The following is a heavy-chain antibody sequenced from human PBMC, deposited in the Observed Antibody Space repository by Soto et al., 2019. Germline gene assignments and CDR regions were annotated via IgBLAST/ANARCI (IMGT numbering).Heavy chain of an antibody. CDR3: AREAGYTYGYVFDY. D-gene: IGHD5-18*01. J-gene: IGHJ4*02. Sequence: QVQLVQSGAEVKKPGSSVRVSCKASGGTFGNHAISWVRQAPGQGLEWLGGIIPVLGVGDNAQNFQGRVTSTPAASTSPAYLELSSLRSEDTALYYCAREAGYTYGYVFDYWGQGTLVTVSS. CDR2: IIPVLGVG. CDR1: GGTFGNHA. V-gene: IGHV1-69*01.